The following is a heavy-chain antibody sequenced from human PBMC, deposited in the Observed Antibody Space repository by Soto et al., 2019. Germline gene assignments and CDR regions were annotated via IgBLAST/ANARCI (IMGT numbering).Heavy chain of an antibody. D-gene: IGHD3-22*01. CDR2: INAGSGDT. V-gene: IGHV1-3*01. CDR3: ARAPALQDFYDSGGYCYAGSSPYYFDS. Sequence: ASVKVSCKASGYTFTNYAMNWVRQAPGQRLEWMGWINAGSGDTKYSQKFQGRVTIVRDTSASTAYLELSSLRSEDTAVYYCARAPALQDFYDSGGYCYAGSSPYYFDSWGLGTMVTVSS. J-gene: IGHJ4*02. CDR1: GYTFTNYA.